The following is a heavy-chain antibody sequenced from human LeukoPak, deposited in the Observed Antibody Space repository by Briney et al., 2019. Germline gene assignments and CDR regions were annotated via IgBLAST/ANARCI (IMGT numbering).Heavy chain of an antibody. Sequence: PGGSLRLSCAGSGFIFSHYTMTWVRQAPGKGLEWVSSINGSGDATLYADSVMGRFTISRDNAKNTVSLQMNNLRAEDTAVYYCAKSDCGSDGCKLLNYWGQGTLVTASS. CDR3: AKSDCGSDGCKLLNY. CDR2: INGSGDAT. D-gene: IGHD3-10*01. CDR1: GFIFSHYT. V-gene: IGHV3-23*01. J-gene: IGHJ4*02.